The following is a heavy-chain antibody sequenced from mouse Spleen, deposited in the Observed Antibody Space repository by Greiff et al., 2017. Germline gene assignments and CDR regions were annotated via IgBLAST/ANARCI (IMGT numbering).Heavy chain of an antibody. D-gene: IGHD4-1*01. V-gene: IGHV1-53*01. J-gene: IGHJ3*01. Sequence: QVQLQQPGTELVKPGASVKLSCKASGYTFTSYWMHWVKQRPGQGLEWIGNINPSNGGTNYNEKFKSKATLTVDKSSSTAYIQLSSLTSEDSAVYYCAREGVTGTWFAYWGQGTLVTVSA. CDR1: GYTFTSYW. CDR2: INPSNGGT. CDR3: AREGVTGTWFAY.